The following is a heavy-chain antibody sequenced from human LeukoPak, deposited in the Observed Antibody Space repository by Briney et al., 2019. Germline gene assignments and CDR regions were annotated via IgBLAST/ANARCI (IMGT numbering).Heavy chain of an antibody. V-gene: IGHV1-18*01. CDR2: ISAYNGNT. J-gene: IGHJ4*02. D-gene: IGHD3-10*01. CDR1: GYTFTSYG. Sequence: ASVKVSCKASGYTFTSYGISWGEKAPEKGLEWMGWISAYNGNTNYAQKLQGRVTMTTDTSTSTAYMELRSLRSDDTAVYYCARDYYGSGSIEGYWGQGTLVTVSS. CDR3: ARDYYGSGSIEGY.